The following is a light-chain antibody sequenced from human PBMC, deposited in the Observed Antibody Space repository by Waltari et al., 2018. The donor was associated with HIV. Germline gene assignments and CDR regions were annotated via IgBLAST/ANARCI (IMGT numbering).Light chain of an antibody. CDR1: TIGTKS. J-gene: IGLJ3*02. Sequence: SYVLTQSPSVSVAPGQTARITCWGNTIGTKSVHWYRQKQGQAPVLVVYDDSDRTSGIPERFSGSNSGNAATLTISKVEVGDEADYFCQVWDSTSDHLWVFGGGSRLTVL. CDR3: QVWDSTSDHLWV. V-gene: IGLV3-21*02. CDR2: DDS.